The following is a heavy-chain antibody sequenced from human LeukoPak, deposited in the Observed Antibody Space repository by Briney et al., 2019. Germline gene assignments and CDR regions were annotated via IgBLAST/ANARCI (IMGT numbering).Heavy chain of an antibody. CDR2: IYYSGST. V-gene: IGHV4-59*01. Sequence: PSETLSLTCTVSGGSISSNYWSWIRQPPGKGLEWIGYIYYSGSTNYNPSLKSRVTISVDTSKNQFSLKLSSVTAADTAVYYCARLAVGEGYYYGMDVWGQGTTVTVSS. CDR1: GGSISSNY. J-gene: IGHJ6*02. CDR3: ARLAVGEGYYYGMDV. D-gene: IGHD6-19*01.